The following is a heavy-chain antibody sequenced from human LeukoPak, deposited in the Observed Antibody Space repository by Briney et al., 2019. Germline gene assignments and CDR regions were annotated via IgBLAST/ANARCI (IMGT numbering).Heavy chain of an antibody. CDR2: FSPSGGGT. V-gene: IGHV3-23*01. J-gene: IGHJ4*02. CDR3: ARALRIYYYFDY. CDR1: GFTFSRYW. D-gene: IGHD1-26*01. Sequence: GGSLRLSCVASGFTFSRYWMHWVRQAPGKGLEWVSAFSPSGGGTYYADSVKGRFTISRDNSKNTLYLQMNSLRAEDTAVYYCARALRIYYYFDYWGQGTLVTVSS.